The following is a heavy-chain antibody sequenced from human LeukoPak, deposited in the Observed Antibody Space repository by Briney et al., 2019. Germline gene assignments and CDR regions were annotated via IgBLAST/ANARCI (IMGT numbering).Heavy chain of an antibody. Sequence: SETLSLTCTVSGGSISSYYWGWIRQPPGKGLEWIGSIYYSGSTYYNPSLKSRVTISVDTSKNQFSLKLNSMTAADTAVFYCARADFPPGWFDPWGQGTLVAVSS. V-gene: IGHV4-39*01. CDR3: ARADFPPGWFDP. J-gene: IGHJ5*02. CDR1: GGSISSYY. D-gene: IGHD3-3*01. CDR2: IYYSGST.